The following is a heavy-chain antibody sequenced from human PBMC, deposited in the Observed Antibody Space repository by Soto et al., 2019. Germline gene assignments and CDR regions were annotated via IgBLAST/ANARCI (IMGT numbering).Heavy chain of an antibody. CDR2: MNLNSGNT. V-gene: IGHV1-8*01. D-gene: IGHD2-2*01. CDR3: ARELASSSGMDV. J-gene: IGHJ6*02. CDR1: GHTFTSYD. Sequence: EASVKVSCKASGHTFTSYDINWVRQATGLGLEWMGWMNLNSGNTGYAQKFQGRVTMTRNTSISTAYMELSSLRSEDTAVYYCARELASSSGMDVWGQGTTVTVSS.